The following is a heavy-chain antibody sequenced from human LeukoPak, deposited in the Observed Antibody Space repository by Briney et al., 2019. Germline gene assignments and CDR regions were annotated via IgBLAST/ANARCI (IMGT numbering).Heavy chain of an antibody. CDR3: ARCRTRRYYDSSGYYSGIGPLFDY. J-gene: IGHJ4*02. CDR2: IYTSESP. V-gene: IGHV4-4*07. CDR1: GGSISSYY. D-gene: IGHD3-22*01. Sequence: PSETLSLTCTVSGGSISSYYWSWIRQPAGKGLEWIGRIYTSESPNYNPSLKSRVTMSVDTSKNQFSLKLSSVTAADTAVYYCARCRTRRYYDSSGYYSGIGPLFDYWGQGTLVTVSS.